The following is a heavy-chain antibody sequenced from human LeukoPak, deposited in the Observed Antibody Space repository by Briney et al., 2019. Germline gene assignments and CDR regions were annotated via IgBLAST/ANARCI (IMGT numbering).Heavy chain of an antibody. V-gene: IGHV4-31*03. CDR1: GGSISSGGYY. D-gene: IGHD3-16*01. CDR3: ARSPKLGEELDY. CDR2: IYYSGST. Sequence: PSETLSLTCTLSGGSISSGGYYWSWIRQHPGRGLEWIGYIYYSGSTYYNPSLKSRVTISVDTSKTQFSLKLSSVTAADAAVYCCARSPKLGEELDYWGQGTLVTVSS. J-gene: IGHJ4*02.